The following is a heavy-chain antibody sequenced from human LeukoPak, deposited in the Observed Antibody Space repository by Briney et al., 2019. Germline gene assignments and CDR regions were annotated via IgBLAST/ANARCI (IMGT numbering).Heavy chain of an antibody. CDR3: ATLFYYYGMDV. V-gene: IGHV4-34*08. CDR1: GFTFSSYA. Sequence: GSLRLSCAASGFTFSSYAMSWVRQPPGKGLEWVGEINHSGSTNYNPSLKSRVTISVDTSKNQFSLKLSSVTAADTAVYYCATLFYYYGMDVWGQGTTVTVSS. D-gene: IGHD3-3*01. J-gene: IGHJ6*02. CDR2: INHSGST.